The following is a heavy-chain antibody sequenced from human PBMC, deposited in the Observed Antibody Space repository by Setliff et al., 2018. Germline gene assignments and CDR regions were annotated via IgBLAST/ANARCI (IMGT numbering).Heavy chain of an antibody. J-gene: IGHJ4*02. V-gene: IGHV4-59*01. D-gene: IGHD6-19*01. CDR3: AREGGGSGWTPDS. CDR1: GGSISNYY. CDR2: IYYNGRS. Sequence: PSEPLSLTCTVSGGSISNYYWSWIRQSPGKGLEWIGFIYYNGRSDHNPSFQSRVTMSVDRSKNQFSLNLRAMTAADTAVYYCAREGGGSGWTPDSWGQGTLVTVSS.